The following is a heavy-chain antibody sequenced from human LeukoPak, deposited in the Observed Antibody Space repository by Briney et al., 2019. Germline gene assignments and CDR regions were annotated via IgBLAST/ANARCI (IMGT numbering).Heavy chain of an antibody. CDR1: GASFSSASY. CDR2: IYNGVNT. D-gene: IGHD1-26*01. CDR3: ARSRAFNSGAFDP. V-gene: IGHV4-61*01. J-gene: IGHJ5*02. Sequence: SETLSLTCTVSGASFSSASYWTWIRQPPGKGVEWIAHIYNGVNTNYNPSLKSRVTISVDTSKNQFSLRLNSVTAADTAVYYCARSRAFNSGAFDPWGQGSLVTVSS.